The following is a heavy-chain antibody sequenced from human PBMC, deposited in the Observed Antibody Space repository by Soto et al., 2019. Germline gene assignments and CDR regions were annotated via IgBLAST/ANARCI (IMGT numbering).Heavy chain of an antibody. CDR2: ISSSGSTI. J-gene: IGHJ6*02. V-gene: IGHV3-48*03. D-gene: IGHD5-18*01. CDR3: ARDDLLAIPRSDDYYYYGMDV. Sequence: GGSLRLSCAASGFTFSSYEMNWVRQAPGKGLEWVSYISSSGSTIYYADSVKGRFTISRDNAKNSLYLQMNSLRAEDTAVYYCARDDLLAIPRSDDYYYYGMDVWGQGTTVTVSS. CDR1: GFTFSSYE.